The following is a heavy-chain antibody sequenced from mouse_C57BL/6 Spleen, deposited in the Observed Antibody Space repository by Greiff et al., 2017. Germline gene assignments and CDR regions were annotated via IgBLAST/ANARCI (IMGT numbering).Heavy chain of an antibody. J-gene: IGHJ4*01. CDR1: GYTFTSYW. CDR3: AGGNHYYAMDY. Sequence: QVQLKQPGAELVMPGASVKLSCKASGYTFTSYWMHWVKQRPGQGLEWIGEIDPSDSYTNYNQKFKGKSTLTVDKSSSTAYMQLSSLTSEDSAVYYCAGGNHYYAMDYWGQGTSVTVSS. V-gene: IGHV1-69*01. CDR2: IDPSDSYT.